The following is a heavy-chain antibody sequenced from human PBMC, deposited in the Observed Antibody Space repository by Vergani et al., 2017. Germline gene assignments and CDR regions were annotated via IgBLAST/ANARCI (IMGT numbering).Heavy chain of an antibody. CDR3: ASDQNRVGDTGDYWYFDL. V-gene: IGHV1-18*01. Sequence: QVQLVQSGAEVKKPGASVKVSCKASGYTFTSYGISWVRQAPGQGLEWMGWISAYNGNTNYAQKLQGRVTMTTDTSTSTAYIERRSLRSDDTAVYYCASDQNRVGDTGDYWYFDLWGRGTLVTVSS. CDR2: ISAYNGNT. D-gene: IGHD1-26*01. J-gene: IGHJ2*01. CDR1: GYTFTSYG.